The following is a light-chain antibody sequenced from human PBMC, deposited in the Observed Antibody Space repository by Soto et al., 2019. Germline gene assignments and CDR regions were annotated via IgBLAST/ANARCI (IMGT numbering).Light chain of an antibody. CDR2: DVS. J-gene: IGLJ2*01. V-gene: IGLV2-14*01. Sequence: QSVLTQPASVSGSPGQSITISCTGTSSDVGGYNYVSWYQQHPGKAPKLMIYDVSNRPSGVSNRFSGSKSGNTASLTISGLQAEDEADYYCSSYTSSSPLVVFGGVTKVTVL. CDR3: SSYTSSSPLVV. CDR1: SSDVGGYNY.